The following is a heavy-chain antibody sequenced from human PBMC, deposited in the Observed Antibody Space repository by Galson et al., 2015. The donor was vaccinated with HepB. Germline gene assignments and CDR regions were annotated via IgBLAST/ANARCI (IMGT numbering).Heavy chain of an antibody. CDR2: ISYDGSNK. J-gene: IGHJ6*02. CDR1: GFTFSHYA. CDR3: AKYLNWGDPRNFYYYGVDV. D-gene: IGHD2-21*02. V-gene: IGHV3-30*04. Sequence: SVRLSCAVSGFTFSHYAIHWVRQAPGKGLEWVAVISYDGSNKFYADSVKGRFTISRDNSKNTLYLQMNSLRGEDTAVYYCAKYLNWGDPRNFYYYGVDVWGQGTTVIVSS.